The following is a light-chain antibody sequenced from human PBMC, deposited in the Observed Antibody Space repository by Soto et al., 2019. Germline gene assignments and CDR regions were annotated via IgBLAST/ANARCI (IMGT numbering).Light chain of an antibody. CDR1: SSDIGNYDF. CDR2: EVS. Sequence: QSALTQPASVSGSPGQSITISCTGTSSDIGNYDFVSWYQQVPGTAPKAMIYEVSKRPSGVPDRFSGSKSGNTASLTISGRQAEDEADYYCCSYAGSYTFGVFGGGTKLTFL. CDR3: CSYAGSYTFGV. V-gene: IGLV2-11*01. J-gene: IGLJ3*02.